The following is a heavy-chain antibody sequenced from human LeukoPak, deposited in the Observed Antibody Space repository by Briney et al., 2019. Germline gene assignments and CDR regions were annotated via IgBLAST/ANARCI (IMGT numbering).Heavy chain of an antibody. J-gene: IGHJ4*02. Sequence: PSETLSLTCTVSGGSISSYYWSWIRQPPGKGLEWIGYIYYSGSTNYNPSLKSRVTISVDTSKNQFSLKLSSVTAADTAVYYCARHSYYFDSSAYSYYFDYWGQGTLVTVSP. D-gene: IGHD3-22*01. CDR1: GGSISSYY. CDR2: IYYSGST. V-gene: IGHV4-59*08. CDR3: ARHSYYFDSSAYSYYFDY.